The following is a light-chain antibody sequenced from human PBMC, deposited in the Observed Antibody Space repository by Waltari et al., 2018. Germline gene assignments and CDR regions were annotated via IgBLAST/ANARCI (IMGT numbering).Light chain of an antibody. CDR2: QVS. Sequence: QSALTQPPSVSGSPGQSVTISCAGTNSDVGFYNRVSWYQQSPGTAPQLIVYQVSNRPSRVPDRFSGSKSGSTASLTISGLQAEDEADYYCYSYTTSGIYVFGTGTKVSVL. CDR1: NSDVGFYNR. J-gene: IGLJ1*01. CDR3: YSYTTSGIYV. V-gene: IGLV2-18*02.